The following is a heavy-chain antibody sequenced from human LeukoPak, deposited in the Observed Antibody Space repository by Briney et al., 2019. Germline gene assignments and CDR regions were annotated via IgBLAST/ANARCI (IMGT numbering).Heavy chain of an antibody. V-gene: IGHV3-33*08. CDR3: ARVTQLGLYYFDY. Sequence: PGGSLRLSCAASGFTFSSYAMHWVRQAPGKGLEWVAVIWYDGSNKYYADSVKGRFTISRDNSKNTLYLQMNSLRAEDTAVYYCARVTQLGLYYFDYWGQGTLVTVSS. CDR2: IWYDGSNK. CDR1: GFTFSSYA. J-gene: IGHJ4*02. D-gene: IGHD1-7*01.